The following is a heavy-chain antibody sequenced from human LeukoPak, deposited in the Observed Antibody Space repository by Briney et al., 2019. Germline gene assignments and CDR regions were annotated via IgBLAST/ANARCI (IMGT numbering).Heavy chain of an antibody. V-gene: IGHV1-8*03. J-gene: IGHJ3*02. CDR3: AGVKSGSYSKAAFDI. Sequence: SVKVSCKASGYTFTSYDINWVRQATGQGLEWMGWMNHNSGNTGYAQKFQGRVTITRNTSISTAYKELSSLRSEDTAVYYCAGVKSGSYSKAAFDIWGEGTMVTVSS. CDR2: MNHNSGNT. D-gene: IGHD1-26*01. CDR1: GYTFTSYD.